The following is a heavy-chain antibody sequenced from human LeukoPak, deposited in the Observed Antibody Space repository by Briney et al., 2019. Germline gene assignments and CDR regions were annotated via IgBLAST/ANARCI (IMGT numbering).Heavy chain of an antibody. D-gene: IGHD2-2*01. V-gene: IGHV5-51*01. Sequence: GESLKISCKGSGYSFTSYWIGWVRQMPGKGLEWMGIIYPGDSDTRYSPSFQGQVTISADKSISTAHLQWSSLKASNTAMYYCARSEGFQDCSSTSCYWNYWGQGTLVTVSS. J-gene: IGHJ4*02. CDR2: IYPGDSDT. CDR3: ARSEGFQDCSSTSCYWNY. CDR1: GYSFTSYW.